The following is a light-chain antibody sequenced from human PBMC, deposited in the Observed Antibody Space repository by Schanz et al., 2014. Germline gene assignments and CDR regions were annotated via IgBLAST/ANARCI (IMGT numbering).Light chain of an antibody. Sequence: AIQMTQSPSSLSASIGDRVTITCRASQGIGNDLVWYQQKPGKAPKLLIYAASSLQSGVPSRFSGSRSGTDFTLTVSSLQPEDFATYFCLQDYSYPYTFGQGTKLEIK. CDR2: AAS. CDR1: QGIGND. CDR3: LQDYSYPYT. V-gene: IGKV1-6*01. J-gene: IGKJ2*01.